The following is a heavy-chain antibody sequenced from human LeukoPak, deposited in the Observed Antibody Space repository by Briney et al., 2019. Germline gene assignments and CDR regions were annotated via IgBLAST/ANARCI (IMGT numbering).Heavy chain of an antibody. CDR3: ARSYDSSGYYYYYGMDV. CDR1: GYTFTSYG. Sequence: ASVKVSCKASGYTFTSYGISWVRQAPGQGLEWMGWISAYNGNTNYAQKLQGRVTMTTDTSTSTAYMELRSLRSDDTAVYYCARSYDSSGYYYYYGMDVRGQGTTVTVSS. CDR2: ISAYNGNT. D-gene: IGHD3-22*01. J-gene: IGHJ6*02. V-gene: IGHV1-18*01.